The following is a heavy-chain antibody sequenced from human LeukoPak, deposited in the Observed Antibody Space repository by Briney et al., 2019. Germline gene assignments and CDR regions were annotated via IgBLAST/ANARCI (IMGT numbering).Heavy chain of an antibody. D-gene: IGHD3-22*01. Sequence: GGSLRLSCAASGFTFSNFGMSWVRQAPGKGLEWVSVISGSGGSTYYADSVKGRFTISRDSSKNTLYLQMNSLRAEDTAVYYCAKGDYYDSSGLSLDYWGQGTLVTVSS. J-gene: IGHJ4*02. V-gene: IGHV3-23*01. CDR3: AKGDYYDSSGLSLDY. CDR1: GFTFSNFG. CDR2: ISGSGGST.